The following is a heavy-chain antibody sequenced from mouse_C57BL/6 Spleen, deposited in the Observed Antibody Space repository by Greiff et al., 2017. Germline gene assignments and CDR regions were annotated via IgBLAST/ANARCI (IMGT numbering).Heavy chain of an antibody. CDR1: GYTFTSYW. CDR2: INPSNGGT. D-gene: IGHD3-2*02. Sequence: QVQLQQPGTELVKPGASVKLSCKASGYTFTSYWMHWVKQRPGQGLEWIGNINPSNGGTTYNEKFKSKATLTVDKSSSTAYMQLSSLTSEDSAVYYCARSEYSGYLSFAYWGQGTLVTVSA. V-gene: IGHV1-53*01. CDR3: ARSEYSGYLSFAY. J-gene: IGHJ3*01.